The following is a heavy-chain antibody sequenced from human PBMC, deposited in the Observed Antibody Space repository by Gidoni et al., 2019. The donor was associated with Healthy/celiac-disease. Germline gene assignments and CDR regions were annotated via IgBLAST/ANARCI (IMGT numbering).Heavy chain of an antibody. D-gene: IGHD3-9*01. J-gene: IGHJ5*02. Sequence: QVPLVESGGGLVKPGGSLSLSCAASGFTFSDYSMSGIRQAPGKGLEWVSYIRSSGNTINYADTGKGRCTISRENAKNSLYLQMNSLRAEDTAVYYCGGGGRGRGGYDDSLSRFDPWGQGTLVTVSS. CDR1: GFTFSDYS. CDR3: GGGGRGRGGYDDSLSRFDP. V-gene: IGHV3-11*01. CDR2: IRSSGNTI.